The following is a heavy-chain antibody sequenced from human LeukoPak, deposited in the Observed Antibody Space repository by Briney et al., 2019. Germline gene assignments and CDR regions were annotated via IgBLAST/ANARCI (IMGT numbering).Heavy chain of an antibody. CDR1: GGSISSSSYY. CDR3: ARVRFGTWDAFDI. V-gene: IGHV4-61*05. CDR2: IYYSGST. J-gene: IGHJ3*02. Sequence: PSETLSLTCTVSGGSISSSSYYWVWIRQPPGKGLEWIGYIYYSGSTNYNPSLKSRVTISVDTSKNQFSLKLSSVTAADTAVYYCARVRFGTWDAFDIWGQGTMVTVSS. D-gene: IGHD3-10*01.